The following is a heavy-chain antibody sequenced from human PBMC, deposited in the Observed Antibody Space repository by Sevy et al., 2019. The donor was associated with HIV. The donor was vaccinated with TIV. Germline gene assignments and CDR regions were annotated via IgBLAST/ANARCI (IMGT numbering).Heavy chain of an antibody. CDR1: GDSISSNSAI. CDR2: TYYRSKWYS. J-gene: IGHJ4*02. CDR3: ARSGSGVSAGKFDS. V-gene: IGHV6-1*01. Sequence: SQTLSLTCDISGDSISSNSAIWNWIRQSPSRGLEWLGRTYYRSKWYSDSAVSVKGRLTVSPDTSRNQFSLRLNFVTPEDTALYFCARSGSGVSAGKFDSWGQGTLVTVSS. D-gene: IGHD3-10*01.